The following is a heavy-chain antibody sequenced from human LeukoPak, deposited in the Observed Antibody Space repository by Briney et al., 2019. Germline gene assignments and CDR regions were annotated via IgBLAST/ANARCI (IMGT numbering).Heavy chain of an antibody. J-gene: IGHJ3*02. CDR3: ARVISGFWTGYYDPFDI. CDR2: MNPNSGNA. V-gene: IGHV1-8*03. D-gene: IGHD3/OR15-3a*01. Sequence: ASVKVSCKASGYTFTSYGINWVRQATGQGLEWMGWMNPNSGNAGYAQNFQGRVTITGDTSMSTAYMELSSLRSEDTAVYYCARVISGFWTGYYDPFDIWGQGTMVTVSS. CDR1: GYTFTSYG.